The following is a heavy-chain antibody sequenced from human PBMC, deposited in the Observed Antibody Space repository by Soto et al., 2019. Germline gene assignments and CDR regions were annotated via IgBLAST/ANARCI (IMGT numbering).Heavy chain of an antibody. CDR2: INPMLGVA. Sequence: SXKVSCKASGGSXTSLVIRLLRQAPGQGPEWMGGINPMLGVANFAQKFQDRVTITAEESTTTAYMELSSLRSEDTAVYYCARGPAQFDPWGQGALGTVSS. D-gene: IGHD2-2*01. CDR3: ARGPAQFDP. CDR1: GGSXTSLV. J-gene: IGHJ5*02. V-gene: IGHV1-69*10.